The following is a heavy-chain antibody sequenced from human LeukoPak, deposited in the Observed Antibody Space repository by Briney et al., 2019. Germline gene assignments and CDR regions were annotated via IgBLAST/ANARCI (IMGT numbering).Heavy chain of an antibody. Sequence: SETLSLTCAVSGGSISSSNWWSWVRQPPGKGLEWIGEIYHSGSTNYNPSLKSRVTISVDKSKNQFSLKLSSVTAADTAVYYCARVGSYCTNGVCYTTFDYWGQGTLVTVSS. CDR3: ARVGSYCTNGVCYTTFDY. D-gene: IGHD2-8*01. CDR2: IYHSGST. CDR1: GGSISSSNW. V-gene: IGHV4-4*02. J-gene: IGHJ4*02.